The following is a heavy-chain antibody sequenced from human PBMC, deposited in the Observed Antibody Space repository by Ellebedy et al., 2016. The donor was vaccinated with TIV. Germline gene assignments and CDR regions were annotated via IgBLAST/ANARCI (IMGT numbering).Heavy chain of an antibody. CDR1: GFPIGDYG. Sequence: GESLKISCAASGFPIGDYGMHWVRQAPGKGLEWVSLISGDSVGTYSIDSVKGRFTISRDNSKNSLYLQMNSLSAEDNALYYCAKGKRFDYWGQGTLVTVSS. CDR3: AKGKRFDY. CDR2: ISGDSVGT. D-gene: IGHD5-24*01. V-gene: IGHV3-43*02. J-gene: IGHJ4*02.